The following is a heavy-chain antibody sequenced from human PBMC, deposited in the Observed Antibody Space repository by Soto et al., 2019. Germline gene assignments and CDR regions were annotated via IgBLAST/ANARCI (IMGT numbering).Heavy chain of an antibody. CDR3: ARDLSYYGSGKRLSYYYYYYMDV. Sequence: GGSLRLSCAASGFTFSSYAMHWVRQAPGKGLEYVSAISSNGGSTYYANSVKGRFTISRDNSKNTLYLQMGSLRAEDMAVYYCARDLSYYGSGKRLSYYYYYYMDVWGKGTTVTVSS. V-gene: IGHV3-64*01. J-gene: IGHJ6*03. D-gene: IGHD3-10*01. CDR1: GFTFSSYA. CDR2: ISSNGGST.